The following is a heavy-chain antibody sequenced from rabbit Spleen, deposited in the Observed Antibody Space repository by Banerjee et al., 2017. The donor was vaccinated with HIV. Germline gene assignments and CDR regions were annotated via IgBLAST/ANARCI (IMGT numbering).Heavy chain of an antibody. CDR1: GFDFSSYG. CDR3: ARESFYNADGDDKGFNL. J-gene: IGHJ4*01. Sequence: EQLEESGGGLVKPEGSLTLTCKASGFDFSSYGVSWVRQAPGKGLEWIGYIDPIFDSTYYASWAKGRFTISKTSSTTVTLQMTSLTAADTATYFCARESFYNADGDDKGFNLWGPGTLVTVS. V-gene: IGHV1S45*01. D-gene: IGHD2-1*01. CDR2: IDPIFDST.